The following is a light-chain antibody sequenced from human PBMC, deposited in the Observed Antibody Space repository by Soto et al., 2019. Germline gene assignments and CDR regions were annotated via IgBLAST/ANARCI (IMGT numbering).Light chain of an antibody. Sequence: EIVMTQSPATLSVSPGERATLSCRASQSVSSNLAWYQQKPGQAPRLLIYGASTRATGIPVRFSGSGSATEFTLTISSLQSEDFADYHCQKYNNWPRTFGQGTKVEIK. CDR1: QSVSSN. CDR3: QKYNNWPRT. CDR2: GAS. J-gene: IGKJ1*01. V-gene: IGKV3-15*01.